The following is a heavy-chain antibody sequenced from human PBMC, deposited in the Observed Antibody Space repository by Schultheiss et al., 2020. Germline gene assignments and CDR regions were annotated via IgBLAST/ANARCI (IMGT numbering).Heavy chain of an antibody. CDR3: ARDPSAGDS. CDR1: GFTFDDYA. CDR2: ISWNSGSI. J-gene: IGHJ4*02. D-gene: IGHD3-10*01. V-gene: IGHV3-9*01. Sequence: SLKISCAASGFTFDDYAMHWVRQAPGKGLEWVSGISWNSGSIGYADSVKGRFTISRDNAKNSLYLQMNSLRVEDTAVYYCARDPSAGDSWGQGTLVTVSS.